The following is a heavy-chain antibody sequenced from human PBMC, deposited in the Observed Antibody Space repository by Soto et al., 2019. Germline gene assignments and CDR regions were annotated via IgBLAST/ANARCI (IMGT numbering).Heavy chain of an antibody. V-gene: IGHV3-30-3*01. Sequence: QVQLVESGGGVVQPGRSLRLSCAASGFTFSTYPMHWVRQAPGKGLVWVAVTSYDGNNKYFADSVKGRFTISRDNSKYTLFLQMNSVRAEDTAVYYCARERYDFWRGSSYSMDVWGQGTTVTVSS. CDR2: TSYDGNNK. CDR1: GFTFSTYP. J-gene: IGHJ6*02. D-gene: IGHD3-3*01. CDR3: ARERYDFWRGSSYSMDV.